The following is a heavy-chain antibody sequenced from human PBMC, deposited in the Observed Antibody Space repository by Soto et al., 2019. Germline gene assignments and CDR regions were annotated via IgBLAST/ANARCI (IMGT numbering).Heavy chain of an antibody. D-gene: IGHD6-13*01. V-gene: IGHV1-3*01. Sequence: ASVKVSCKASGYTFTSYAMHWVRQAPGQRLEWMGWINAGNGNTKYSQKFQGRVTITRDTSASTAYMELSSLRSEDTAVYYCARDKYLRGIAAEGSYWYFDLWGRGTLVTVSS. J-gene: IGHJ2*01. CDR1: GYTFTSYA. CDR3: ARDKYLRGIAAEGSYWYFDL. CDR2: INAGNGNT.